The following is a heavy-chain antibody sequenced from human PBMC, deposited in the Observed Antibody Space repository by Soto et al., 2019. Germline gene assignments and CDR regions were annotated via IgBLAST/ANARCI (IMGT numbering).Heavy chain of an antibody. Sequence: QVQLVQSGAEVKKPGSSVKVSCKASGGTFSNHAISWVRQAPGQGLEWMGGIVPMFGTSNYAQKFQGRVTTTAEKSTNTAYMELSSLTSEDTAVYYCARGEDFDYYYGVDVWGQGTTVTVSS. CDR2: IVPMFGTS. J-gene: IGHJ6*02. V-gene: IGHV1-69*06. CDR1: GGTFSNHA. D-gene: IGHD1-26*01. CDR3: ARGEDFDYYYGVDV.